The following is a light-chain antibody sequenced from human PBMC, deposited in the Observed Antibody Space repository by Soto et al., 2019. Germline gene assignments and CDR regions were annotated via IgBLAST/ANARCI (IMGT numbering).Light chain of an antibody. J-gene: IGKJ5*01. V-gene: IGKV3-20*01. CDR1: QSVNHN. CDR2: GAS. CDR3: QQYGSSIT. Sequence: VMSQSPSTLSASTGESCTLSCRASQSVNHNVAWYQQKPGQAPRLLIYGASSRATGIPDRFSGSGSGTDFTLTISRLEPEDFAVYYCQQYGSSITFGQGTRLAIK.